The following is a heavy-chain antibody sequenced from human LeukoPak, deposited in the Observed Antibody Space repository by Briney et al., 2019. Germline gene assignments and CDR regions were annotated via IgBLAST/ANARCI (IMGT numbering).Heavy chain of an antibody. J-gene: IGHJ4*02. CDR2: ISYDGSNK. Sequence: GGSLRLSCAASGFTFSSYGMHWVRQAPGKGLEWVAVISYDGSNKYYADSVKGRFTISRDNPKNMLYLQMNSLRAEDTAVYYCAKEWVRTCFFEDWGQGTLVTVSS. D-gene: IGHD1-26*01. CDR1: GFTFSSYG. CDR3: AKEWVRTCFFED. V-gene: IGHV3-30*18.